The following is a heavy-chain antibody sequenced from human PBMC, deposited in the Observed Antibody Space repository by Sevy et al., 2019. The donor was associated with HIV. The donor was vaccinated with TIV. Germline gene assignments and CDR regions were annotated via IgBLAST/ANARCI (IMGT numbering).Heavy chain of an antibody. CDR1: GFTFGDYA. V-gene: IGHV3-49*03. J-gene: IGHJ4*02. CDR3: TRGYYYDSSGCFDY. CDR2: NISKDYGGAT. Sequence: GGSLRLSCTGSGFTFGDYAMSWFRQAPGMGLEWVGFNISKDYGGATEYAGSVKGRFAISRDDSKSIADRQMNSLKTEYYSACYCTRGYYYDSSGCFDYWGQGTMVTVSS. D-gene: IGHD3-22*01.